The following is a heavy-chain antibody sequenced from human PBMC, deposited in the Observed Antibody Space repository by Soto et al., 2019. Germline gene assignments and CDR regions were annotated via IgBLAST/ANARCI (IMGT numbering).Heavy chain of an antibody. CDR3: ARDASGWYELDY. Sequence: QVQLVQSGAEVKKPGASVKVSCKASGYTFTTYDINWVRQATGQGLEWMGWMNPNSGNTGYAQKLQGRVTMTRNTSISTAYMELSSLRSEDTAVYYCARDASGWYELDYWGQGILVTVSS. D-gene: IGHD6-19*01. CDR1: GYTFTTYD. J-gene: IGHJ4*02. V-gene: IGHV1-8*01. CDR2: MNPNSGNT.